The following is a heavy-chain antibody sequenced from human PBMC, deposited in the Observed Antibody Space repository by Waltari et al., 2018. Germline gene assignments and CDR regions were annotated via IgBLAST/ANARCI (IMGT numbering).Heavy chain of an antibody. Sequence: QVQLVQSGAEVKKPGASVKVSCKASGYTFTSYDINWVRQATGQGLEWMGWMNPNSGNTGYAQKFQGRVTITRNTSISTAYMELSSLRSEDTAVYYCARVGLGVVVPAAISNWFDPWGQGTLVTVSS. V-gene: IGHV1-8*03. CDR3: ARVGLGVVVPAAISNWFDP. D-gene: IGHD2-2*02. CDR2: MNPNSGNT. J-gene: IGHJ5*02. CDR1: GYTFTSYD.